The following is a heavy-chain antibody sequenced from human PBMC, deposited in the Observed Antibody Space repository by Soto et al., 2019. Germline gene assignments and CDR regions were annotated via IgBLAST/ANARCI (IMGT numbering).Heavy chain of an antibody. CDR2: ISGSGGST. D-gene: IGHD1-1*01. Sequence: GGSLRLSCAASGFTFSSYAMSWVRQAPGKGLEWVSAISGSGGSTYYADSVKGRFTISRDNSKNTLYLQMNSLRAEDTAVYYCARNDGITRYYYYGMDVWGQGTTVTISS. CDR1: GFTFSSYA. J-gene: IGHJ6*02. CDR3: ARNDGITRYYYYGMDV. V-gene: IGHV3-23*01.